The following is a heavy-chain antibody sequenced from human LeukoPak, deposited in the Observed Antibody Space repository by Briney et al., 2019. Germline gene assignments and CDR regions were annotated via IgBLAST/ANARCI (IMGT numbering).Heavy chain of an antibody. D-gene: IGHD3-22*01. J-gene: IGHJ3*02. CDR1: GFTFSSYA. V-gene: IGHV3-23*01. CDR2: ISGSGGST. CDR3: XXXXXXXXVITNLNAFDI. Sequence: GGSLRLSCAASGFTFSSYAMSWVRQAPGKGLEWVSAISGSGGSTYYADSVKGRFTISRDNSKNTLYLQMNSLRAEDTAVYYXXXXXXXXXVITNLNAFDIWGQGTMVTVSS.